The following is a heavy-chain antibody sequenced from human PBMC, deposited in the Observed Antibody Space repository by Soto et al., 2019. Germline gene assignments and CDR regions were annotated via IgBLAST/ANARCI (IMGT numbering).Heavy chain of an antibody. CDR3: ARSSFLGYFDWYFDY. V-gene: IGHV5-10-1*03. CDR2: IDPSDFYT. J-gene: IGHJ4*02. D-gene: IGHD3-9*01. Sequence: EVQLVQSGAEVKKPGESLRISCKGSVYSFTSYWISWVRQMPGKGLEWMGRIDPSDFYTNYSPSFQGHVTISADKSISTAYLQWSSLKASDTAMYYCARSSFLGYFDWYFDYWGQGTLVTVSS. CDR1: VYSFTSYW.